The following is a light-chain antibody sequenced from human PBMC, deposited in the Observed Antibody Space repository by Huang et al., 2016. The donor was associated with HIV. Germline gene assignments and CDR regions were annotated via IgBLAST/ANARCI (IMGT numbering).Light chain of an antibody. CDR1: QTISTF. J-gene: IGKJ4*01. Sequence: DIQMPQSPSSLSASVGDRISITCRASQTISTFLNWYQQQPGKAPKLLIYAASNLQSGVSSRFSGTGSGTHFTLTVTGLQPDDFATYFCQQTSSVPLTFGGGTRVE. CDR3: QQTSSVPLT. V-gene: IGKV1-39*01. CDR2: AAS.